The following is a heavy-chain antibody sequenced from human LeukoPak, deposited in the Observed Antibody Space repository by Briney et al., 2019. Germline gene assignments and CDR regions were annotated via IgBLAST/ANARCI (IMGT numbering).Heavy chain of an antibody. CDR3: AKSAGTNSDLAYYFDF. V-gene: IGHV4-34*01. Sequence: SETLSLTCAVYGGSFSGYYWSWLRQPPGKGLEWIGEINHSGSTNYNPSLKSRVTISVDTSKNQFSLKLSSVTPEDTAVYYCAKSAGTNSDLAYYFDFWGQGTLVTVSS. CDR1: GGSFSGYY. J-gene: IGHJ4*02. D-gene: IGHD6-13*01. CDR2: INHSGST.